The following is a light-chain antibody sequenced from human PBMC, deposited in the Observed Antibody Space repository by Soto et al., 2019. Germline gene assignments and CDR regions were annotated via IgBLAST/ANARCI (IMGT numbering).Light chain of an antibody. CDR1: SSDVGGYNY. CDR2: DVS. Sequence: QSALTQPASVSGSPGQSITISCTGTSSDVGGYNYVSWYQQHPGKAPKFMVYDVSNRPSGVSNRFSGSKSGNTASLTISGLQAEDESDYYCSSYTICTIRQIVFGPGTKVPVL. J-gene: IGLJ1*01. CDR3: SSYTICTIRQIV. V-gene: IGLV2-14*01.